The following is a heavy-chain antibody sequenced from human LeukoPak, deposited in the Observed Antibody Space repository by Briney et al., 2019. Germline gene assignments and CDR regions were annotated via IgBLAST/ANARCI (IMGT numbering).Heavy chain of an antibody. D-gene: IGHD3-10*01. CDR3: ARGGELLWFGELPTDY. Sequence: ASVKVSCKASGYTFTSYDINWVRQATGQGLEWMGWINPNSGGTNYAQKFQGRVTMTRDTSISTAYMELSRLRSDDTAVYYCARGGELLWFGELPTDYWGQGTLVTVSS. V-gene: IGHV1-2*02. CDR2: INPNSGGT. CDR1: GYTFTSYD. J-gene: IGHJ4*02.